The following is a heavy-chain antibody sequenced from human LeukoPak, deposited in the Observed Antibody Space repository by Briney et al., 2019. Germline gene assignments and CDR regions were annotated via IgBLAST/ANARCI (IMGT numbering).Heavy chain of an antibody. V-gene: IGHV4-61*02. J-gene: IGHJ3*02. D-gene: IGHD1-7*01. CDR1: GGSISSSTYY. CDR2: IYTSGST. Sequence: PSETLSLTCTVSGGSISSSTYYWGWIRQPAGKGLEWIGRIYTSGSTNYNPSLKSRVTISVDTSKNQFSLKLSSVTAADTAVYYCARHKGYNWNYFAFDIWGQGTMVTVSS. CDR3: ARHKGYNWNYFAFDI.